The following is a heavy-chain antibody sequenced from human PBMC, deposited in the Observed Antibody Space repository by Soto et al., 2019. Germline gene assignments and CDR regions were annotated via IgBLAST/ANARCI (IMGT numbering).Heavy chain of an antibody. Sequence: QVQLQQSGPGLVKPSETLSLTCSVSNGPSSSHNWGWIRQPPGRGLEWIGYVYSTGGTSYNPSLKSRVTISADTSTNHISLTLTSVTAADTAVYYCVRQGIGNLHGLVDVWGQGTTVRVSS. CDR1: NGPSSSHN. D-gene: IGHD1-1*01. CDR3: VRQGIGNLHGLVDV. CDR2: VYSTGGT. V-gene: IGHV4-59*08. J-gene: IGHJ6*02.